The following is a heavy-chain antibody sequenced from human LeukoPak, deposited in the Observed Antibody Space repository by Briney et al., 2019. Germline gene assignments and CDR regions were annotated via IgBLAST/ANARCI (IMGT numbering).Heavy chain of an antibody. D-gene: IGHD6-19*01. J-gene: IGHJ6*04. CDR3: ARDTAVAGKRLDV. CDR2: ISSSSSYI. Sequence: GGSLRLSCAASGFTFSSYSMNWVRQAPGKGLEWVSSISSSSSYIYYADSVKGRFTISRDKAKNSLYLQMNSLRAEDTAVYYCARDTAVAGKRLDVWGKGTTVTVSS. V-gene: IGHV3-21*01. CDR1: GFTFSSYS.